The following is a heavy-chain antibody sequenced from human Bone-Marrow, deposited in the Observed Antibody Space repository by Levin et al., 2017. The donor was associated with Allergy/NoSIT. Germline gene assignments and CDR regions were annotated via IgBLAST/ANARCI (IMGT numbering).Heavy chain of an antibody. Sequence: GESLKISCAVSGFTFRSYAMSWVRQAPGKGLEWVSAISGSGTSTYYADSVKGRFTISRDNSKNTLYLQMNGLRAEDTAVYYCAKDRKGITMVQGVFDYWGQGTLVTVSS. CDR1: GFTFRSYA. D-gene: IGHD3-10*01. CDR2: ISGSGTST. J-gene: IGHJ4*02. CDR3: AKDRKGITMVQGVFDY. V-gene: IGHV3-23*01.